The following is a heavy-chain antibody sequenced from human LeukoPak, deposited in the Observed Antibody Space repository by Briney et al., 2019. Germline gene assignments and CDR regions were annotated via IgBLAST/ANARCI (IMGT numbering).Heavy chain of an antibody. CDR2: INPSGGST. CDR1: GYTFTNYY. Sequence: ASVKVSCKASGYTFTNYYAHWVRQAPGQGLEWMGVINPSGGSTNYAQKFQGRVTITTDESTSTAYMELSSLRSEDTAVYYCARDMKSSVGSSGYYYWDYWGQGTLVTVSS. D-gene: IGHD3-22*01. J-gene: IGHJ4*02. V-gene: IGHV1-46*01. CDR3: ARDMKSSVGSSGYYYWDY.